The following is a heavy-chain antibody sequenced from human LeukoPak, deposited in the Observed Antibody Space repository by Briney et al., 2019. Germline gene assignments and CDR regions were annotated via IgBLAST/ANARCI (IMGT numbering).Heavy chain of an antibody. CDR3: AGGESEYSSSGDFAY. Sequence: GGSLRLSCAASGFTFSTHSMNWVRQAPGRGLEWVSYISSSSTTIYYADSVSGRFTISRDNARDPLYLQLNSLRAEDTAVYYCAGGESEYSSSGDFAYWGQGTLVTVSS. CDR2: ISSSSTTI. J-gene: IGHJ4*02. V-gene: IGHV3-48*01. D-gene: IGHD6-6*01. CDR1: GFTFSTHS.